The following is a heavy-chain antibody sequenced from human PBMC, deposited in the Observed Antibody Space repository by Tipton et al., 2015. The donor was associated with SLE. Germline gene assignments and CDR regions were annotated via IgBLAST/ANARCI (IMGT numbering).Heavy chain of an antibody. D-gene: IGHD1-26*01. Sequence: TLSLTCTVSGGSVSRNYYYWAWIRPSPGKGLEWIGSIHYSGTTYYNPSLNSRFTISVDTSKNQFSRKVTSVTATDTAVYYCARDWVVGATLDRFDPWGQGTLVTVSS. CDR2: IHYSGTT. CDR1: GGSVSRNYYY. V-gene: IGHV4-39*02. J-gene: IGHJ5*02. CDR3: ARDWVVGATLDRFDP.